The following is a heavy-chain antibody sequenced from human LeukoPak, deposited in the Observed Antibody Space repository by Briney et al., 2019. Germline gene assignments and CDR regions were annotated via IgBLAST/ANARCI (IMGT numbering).Heavy chain of an antibody. J-gene: IGHJ4*02. V-gene: IGHV3-48*01. Sequence: PGGSLRLSCAAPGFTFSSYSMSWVGQALGKGVEWVSYISSSSSTIYYADSVKGGFTTSRDNAKNSLYMQMNRLRAEETPVYYCSIDLPPVRQDTYYYDSSSYYYGGELFDYWGQGTLVTVSS. CDR1: GFTFSSYS. CDR3: SIDLPPVRQDTYYYDSSSYYYGGELFDY. CDR2: ISSSSSTI. D-gene: IGHD3-22*01.